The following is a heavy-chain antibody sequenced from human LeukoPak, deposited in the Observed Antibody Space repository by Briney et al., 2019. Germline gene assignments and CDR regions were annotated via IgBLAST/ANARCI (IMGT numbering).Heavy chain of an antibody. CDR1: GFTFRNYW. J-gene: IGHJ4*02. V-gene: IGHV3-7*01. Sequence: GGSLRLTCAASGFTFRNYWMHWVSQAPEAGLELVANIKQDGSEKYYVDSVKCRFTISRDNAKNSLDLQMNSLSAEDSAVYYCVTSHRGTGHYWAQGTLVTVSS. D-gene: IGHD1-14*01. CDR3: VTSHRGTGHY. CDR2: IKQDGSEK.